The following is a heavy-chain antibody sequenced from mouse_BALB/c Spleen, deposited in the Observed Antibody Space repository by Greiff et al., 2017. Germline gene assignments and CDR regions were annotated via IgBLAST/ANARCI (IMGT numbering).Heavy chain of an antibody. J-gene: IGHJ4*01. V-gene: IGHV14-3*02. CDR3: AAQLMDY. CDR1: GFNIKDTY. CDR2: IDPANGNT. D-gene: IGHD1-3*01. Sequence: EVQVVESGAELVKPGASVKLSCTASGFNIKDTYMHWVKQRPEQGLEWIGRIDPANGNTKYDPKFQGKATITADTSSNTAYLQLSSLTSEDTAVYYCAAQLMDYWGQGTSVTVSS.